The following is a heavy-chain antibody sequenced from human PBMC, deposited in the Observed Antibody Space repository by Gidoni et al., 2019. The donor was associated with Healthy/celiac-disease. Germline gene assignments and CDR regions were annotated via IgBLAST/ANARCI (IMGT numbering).Heavy chain of an antibody. CDR1: GFTFSSYA. J-gene: IGHJ4*02. D-gene: IGHD1-1*01. Sequence: EVQLLESGGGLVQPGGSLRLSCAASGFTFSSYAMSWVRQAPGKGLEWVSAISGSGGSTYYADSVKGRFTSARDNSKNTLYLQMNSLRAEDTAVYYCAKDPRDDLPPFDYWGQGTLVTVSS. CDR3: AKDPRDDLPPFDY. CDR2: ISGSGGST. V-gene: IGHV3-23*01.